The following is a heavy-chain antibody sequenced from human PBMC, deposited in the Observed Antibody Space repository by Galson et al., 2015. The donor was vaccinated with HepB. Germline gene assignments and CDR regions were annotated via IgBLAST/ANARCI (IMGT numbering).Heavy chain of an antibody. Sequence: SVKVSCKASGYTFTSYDINWVRQATGQGLEWMGWMNPNSGNTGYAQKFQGRVTMTRNTSISTAYMELSSLRSEDTAVYYCASARSSMLTGYNNFDYWGQGTLVTVSS. D-gene: IGHD3-9*01. CDR3: ASARSSMLTGYNNFDY. V-gene: IGHV1-8*01. CDR1: GYTFTSYD. J-gene: IGHJ4*02. CDR2: MNPNSGNT.